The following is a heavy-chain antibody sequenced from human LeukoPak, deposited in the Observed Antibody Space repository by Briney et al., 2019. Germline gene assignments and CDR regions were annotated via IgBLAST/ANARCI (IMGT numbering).Heavy chain of an antibody. CDR1: GYTFTGYY. CDR2: INPNSGGT. J-gene: IGHJ3*02. D-gene: IGHD3-22*01. V-gene: IGHV1-2*02. CDR3: ARDLGRMIVVGHAFDI. Sequence: GASVKVSCKASGYTFTGYYMHWVRQAPGQGLEWMGWINPNSGGTNYAQKFQGRVTMTRDTSISTAYMELSRLRSDDTAVYYCARDLGRMIVVGHAFDIWGQGTMVTVSS.